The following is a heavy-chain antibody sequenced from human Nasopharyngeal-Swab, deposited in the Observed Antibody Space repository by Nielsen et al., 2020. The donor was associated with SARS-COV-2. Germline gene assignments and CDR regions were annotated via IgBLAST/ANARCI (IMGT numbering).Heavy chain of an antibody. J-gene: IGHJ4*02. D-gene: IGHD1-26*01. V-gene: IGHV4-39*01. Sequence: SETLSLTCTVSGGSISSSNYYWGWIRQPPGKGLEWIGSIYYSGSTYYNPSLKSRVTISVDTSKNQFSLKLSSVAAADTAVYCCARQLVGATGYDYWGQGTLVTVSS. CDR2: IYYSGST. CDR3: ARQLVGATGYDY. CDR1: GGSISSSNYY.